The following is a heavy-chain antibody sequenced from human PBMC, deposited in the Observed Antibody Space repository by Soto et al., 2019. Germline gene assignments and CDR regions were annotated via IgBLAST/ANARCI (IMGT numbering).Heavy chain of an antibody. CDR1: GGSISSSNW. Sequence: QVQLQESGPGLVKPSGTLSLTCAVSGGSISSSNWWSWVRQPPGKGLEWIGEIYHSGCTNYNPSLKSRVTISVDKSKNQFALKLSSVTAADTAVYYCARDLLSSSGWYGFDYWGQGTLVTVSS. D-gene: IGHD6-19*01. V-gene: IGHV4-4*02. CDR2: IYHSGCT. J-gene: IGHJ4*02. CDR3: ARDLLSSSGWYGFDY.